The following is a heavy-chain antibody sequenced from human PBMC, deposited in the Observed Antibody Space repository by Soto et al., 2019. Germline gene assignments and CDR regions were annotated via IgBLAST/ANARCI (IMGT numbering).Heavy chain of an antibody. V-gene: IGHV1-3*01. J-gene: IGHJ5*02. Sequence: VQLVQSGAEVKKPGASVKVSCKASGYTFSSYAVQWVRQAPGQSLEWIGWIHAGNGDTKYSQKFHGRVTLTRDTSANTAYMDLSSLRSEDTAVYYCARVPRYTSDIVEVPAVMFDDWFVPWGQGTLVTVSS. CDR1: GYTFSSYA. CDR3: ARVPRYTSDIVEVPAVMFDDWFVP. D-gene: IGHD2-2*01. CDR2: IHAGNGDT.